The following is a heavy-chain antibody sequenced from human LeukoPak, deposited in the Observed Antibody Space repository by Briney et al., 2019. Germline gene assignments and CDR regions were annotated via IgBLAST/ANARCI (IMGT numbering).Heavy chain of an antibody. Sequence: PGGSLRLSCAASGFTLDDYAMHWVRQAPGKGLEWVSGISWNSGSIGYADSVKGRFTISRDNAKSSLYLQMNSLRAEDTAVYYCARDQGYYYDSSGYYHGAFDYWGQGTLVTVS. V-gene: IGHV3-9*01. CDR2: ISWNSGSI. D-gene: IGHD3-22*01. CDR1: GFTLDDYA. J-gene: IGHJ4*02. CDR3: ARDQGYYYDSSGYYHGAFDY.